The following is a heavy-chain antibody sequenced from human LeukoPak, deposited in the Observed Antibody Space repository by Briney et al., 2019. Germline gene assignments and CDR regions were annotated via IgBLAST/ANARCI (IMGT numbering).Heavy chain of an antibody. D-gene: IGHD2-21*02. CDR3: ARDRASDLVFDF. V-gene: IGHV4-38-2*02. J-gene: IGHJ4*02. Sequence: KTGGSLRLSCALSGFTSTTAWMTWVRQAPGKGLEWIGSIYHSGSSHYNPSLKSRVTISADTSKNQISLKLSSVTAADTAVYYCARDRASDLVFDFWGQGTLVTVSS. CDR1: GFTSTTAW. CDR2: IYHSGSS.